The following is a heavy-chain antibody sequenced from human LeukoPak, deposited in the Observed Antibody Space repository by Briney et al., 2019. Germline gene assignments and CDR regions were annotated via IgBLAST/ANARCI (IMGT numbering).Heavy chain of an antibody. CDR2: AYHSGET. J-gene: IGHJ3*02. CDR3: AKSNGYGLVDI. CDR1: GYSISNDYY. Sequence: SETLSLTCTVSGYSISNDYYWAWIRQTPGKGLEWIGSAYHSGETYHNPSLKSRVTISVDTSKNQFSLKLNSVTAADTAVYYCAKSNGYGLVDIWGQGTMVTVSS. V-gene: IGHV4-38-2*02. D-gene: IGHD3-10*01.